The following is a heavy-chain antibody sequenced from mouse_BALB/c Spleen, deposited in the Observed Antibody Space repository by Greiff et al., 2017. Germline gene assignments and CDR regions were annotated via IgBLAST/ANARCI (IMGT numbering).Heavy chain of an antibody. CDR2: ISSGSSTI. CDR3: AGGGLLRLQAMDY. J-gene: IGHJ4*01. V-gene: IGHV5-17*02. D-gene: IGHD1-2*01. Sequence: EVQGVESGGGLVQPGGSRKLSCAASGFTFSSFGMHWVRQAPEKGLEWVAYISSGSSTIYYADTVKGRFTISRDNPKNTLFLQMTSLRSEDTAMYYCAGGGLLRLQAMDYWGQGTSVTVSS. CDR1: GFTFSSFG.